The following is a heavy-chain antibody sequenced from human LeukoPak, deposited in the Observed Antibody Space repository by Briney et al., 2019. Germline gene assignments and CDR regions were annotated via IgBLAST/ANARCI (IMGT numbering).Heavy chain of an antibody. CDR1: GGTFSSYT. CDR3: ARGGGRGYFDY. CDR2: IIPILGIA. Sequence: GSSVKVSCKASGGTFSSYTISWVRQAPGQGLEWMGRIIPILGIANYARKFQGRVTITADESTSTAYMELSSLRSEDTAVYYCARGGGRGYFDYWGQGTLVTVSS. V-gene: IGHV1-69*02. J-gene: IGHJ4*02. D-gene: IGHD2-15*01.